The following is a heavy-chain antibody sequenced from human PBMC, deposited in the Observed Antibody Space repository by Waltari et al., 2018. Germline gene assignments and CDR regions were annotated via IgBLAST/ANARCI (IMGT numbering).Heavy chain of an antibody. CDR2: TSGYGGDT. D-gene: IGHD1-7*01. V-gene: IGHV3-23*01. Sequence: EVQLLESGGGLVQPGGSLRLSCAASGFTFNNCVMYWIRQAPGKGLEWVPSTSGYGGDTYYADSVKGRFTISRDNSKNTLYLQLNSLRAEDTAVYYCATNWNCVHWGQGTLVTV. CDR1: GFTFNNCV. CDR3: ATNWNCVH. J-gene: IGHJ4*02.